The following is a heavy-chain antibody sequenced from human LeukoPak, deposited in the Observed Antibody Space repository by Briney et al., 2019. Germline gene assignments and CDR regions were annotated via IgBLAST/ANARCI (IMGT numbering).Heavy chain of an antibody. CDR1: GFMFSTYG. CDR2: IWYDGGDK. J-gene: IGHJ5*02. Sequence: GGSLRLSCTASGFMFSTYGLHWVRQAPGKGLEWVALIWYDGGDKYYADSVKGRFTISRDNSKNTLYLQMNSLRADDTALYYCAKDGGVYCCGSGCSGGWFDPWGQGTLVAVSS. V-gene: IGHV3-33*06. CDR3: AKDGGVYCCGSGCSGGWFDP. D-gene: IGHD2-15*01.